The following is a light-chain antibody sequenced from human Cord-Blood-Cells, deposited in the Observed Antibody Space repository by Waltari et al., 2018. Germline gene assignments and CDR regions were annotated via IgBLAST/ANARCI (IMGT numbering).Light chain of an antibody. Sequence: QSALTQPASVSGSPGQSITISCTGTSSDVGSYNLVSWYQQHPGKAPKLVIYEGSKRLAGVSNRFSGSKSGNTASLTISGLQAEDEADYYCYSDAGSSVVFGGGTKLTVL. CDR1: SSDVGSYNL. CDR3: YSDAGSSVV. CDR2: EGS. J-gene: IGLJ2*01. V-gene: IGLV2-23*01.